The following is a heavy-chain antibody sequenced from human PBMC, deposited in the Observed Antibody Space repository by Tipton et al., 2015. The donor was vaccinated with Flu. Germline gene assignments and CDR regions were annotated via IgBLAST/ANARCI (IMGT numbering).Heavy chain of an antibody. CDR1: GYSISSGYY. Sequence: PGLVKPSETLSLICTVSGYSISSGYYWGWIRQPPGKGLEWIGSIYHSGSTYYNPSLKSRVTISVDTSKNQFSLKLSSVTAADTAVYYCARESPPDYWGQGILVTVSS. CDR3: ARESPPDY. CDR2: IYHSGST. J-gene: IGHJ4*02. V-gene: IGHV4-38-2*02.